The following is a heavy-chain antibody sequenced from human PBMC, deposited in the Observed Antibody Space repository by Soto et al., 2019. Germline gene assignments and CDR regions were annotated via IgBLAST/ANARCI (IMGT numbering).Heavy chain of an antibody. CDR3: AKALYGGHDY. D-gene: IGHD4-17*01. CDR2: ISGSGGST. V-gene: IGHV3-23*01. J-gene: IGHJ4*02. CDR1: GFTFSVYA. Sequence: EVQLLESGGGLVQPGGSLRLSCAASGFTFSVYAMSWVRQAPGKGLECVPGISGSGGSTSYADSVKGRFTISRDNSKNTLSLQMNSLRAEDTAVYYCAKALYGGHDYWGPGTLVTVSS.